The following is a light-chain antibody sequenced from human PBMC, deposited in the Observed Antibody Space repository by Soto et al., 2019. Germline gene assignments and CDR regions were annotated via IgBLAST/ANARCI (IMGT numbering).Light chain of an antibody. CDR1: QSISTW. CDR2: DAS. Sequence: DIQMTQSPSTLSASVGDRVSITCRASQSISTWLAWYQQKPGKAPKLLIYDASTLESGVPSRFSGSGSGTEFTLTIGSLQPDDFATYYCQQYDSYSWTFGQGTKVEIK. V-gene: IGKV1-5*01. CDR3: QQYDSYSWT. J-gene: IGKJ1*01.